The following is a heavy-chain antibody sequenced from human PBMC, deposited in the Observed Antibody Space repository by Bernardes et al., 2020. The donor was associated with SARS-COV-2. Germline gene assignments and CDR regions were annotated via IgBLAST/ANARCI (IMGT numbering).Heavy chain of an antibody. CDR1: GLPVSSNH. J-gene: IGHJ3*02. Sequence: GGSLRLSCAASGLPVSSNHMNWVRQAPGKGLEWVSVIYSGLSTYYADSLKGRFIISRDTSNNAVYLQMNSRRAEDTAVYYCAREPSYYDSSGSRIDAFDIWGQGTMVTVSS. V-gene: IGHV3-66*01. CDR2: IYSGLST. D-gene: IGHD3-22*01. CDR3: AREPSYYDSSGSRIDAFDI.